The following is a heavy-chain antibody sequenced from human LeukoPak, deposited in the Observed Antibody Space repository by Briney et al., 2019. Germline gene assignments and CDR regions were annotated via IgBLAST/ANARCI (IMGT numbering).Heavy chain of an antibody. D-gene: IGHD6-19*01. CDR2: ISYDGSYK. CDR3: AKDNSVSGTGGLDY. J-gene: IGHJ4*02. Sequence: GGSLRLSCAASGFTFSSQAMHWVRQAPGKGLEWVAVISYDGSYKYYADSVKGGFTISRDNSKNSLYLQMNSLRVEDTALYYCAKDNSVSGTGGLDYWGQGTLVIVSS. CDR1: GFTFSSQA. V-gene: IGHV3-30*04.